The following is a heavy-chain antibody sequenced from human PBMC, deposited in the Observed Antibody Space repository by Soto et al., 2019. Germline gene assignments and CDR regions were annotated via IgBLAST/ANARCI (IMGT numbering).Heavy chain of an antibody. Sequence: QLQLQESGPGVVKPSETLSLTCTVSGDSISGTTYYWGWIRQPPWKGLEWNGSMYYTGSTYSNPYLKGRVTGSADMSKNEFALKLSSVTAAETAVYYCATHNWNVDPWGKGPLVIVS. D-gene: IGHD1-20*01. CDR2: MYYTGST. J-gene: IGHJ1*01. V-gene: IGHV4-39*01. CDR1: GDSISGTTYY. CDR3: ATHNWNVDP.